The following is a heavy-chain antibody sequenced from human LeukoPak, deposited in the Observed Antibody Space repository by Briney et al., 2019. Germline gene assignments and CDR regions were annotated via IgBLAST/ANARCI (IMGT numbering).Heavy chain of an antibody. J-gene: IGHJ5*02. CDR2: IYYSGST. Sequence: PSETLSLTCTVSGGSISSYYWSWIRQPPGKGLEWIGYIYYSGSTNYNPSLKSRVTISVDTSKNQFSLKLSSVTAADTAVYYCAGFGIAVAGTWGQGTLVTVSS. CDR1: GGSISSYY. V-gene: IGHV4-59*01. CDR3: AGFGIAVAGT. D-gene: IGHD6-19*01.